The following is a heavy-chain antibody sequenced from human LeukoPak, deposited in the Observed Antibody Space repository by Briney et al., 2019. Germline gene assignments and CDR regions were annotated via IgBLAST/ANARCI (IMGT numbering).Heavy chain of an antibody. J-gene: IGHJ4*02. V-gene: IGHV4-59*01. CDR1: GGSISSYY. CDR3: ARAGYSYGTGYYFDY. D-gene: IGHD5-18*01. CDR2: IYYTGVT. Sequence: PSETLSLTCTVSGGSISSYYWSWIRLPPGKGLEWIGYIYYTGVTYYNPSLKSRVTISLDTSKNQFSLKLSSATAADAAVYYCARAGYSYGTGYYFDYWGQGALVTVSS.